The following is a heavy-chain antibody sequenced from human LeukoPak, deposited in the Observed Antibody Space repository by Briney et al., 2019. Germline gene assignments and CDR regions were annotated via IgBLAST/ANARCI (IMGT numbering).Heavy chain of an antibody. Sequence: PSETLSLTCTVSGGSISSYYWSWIRQPPGKGLEWIGYIYYSGSTNYNPSLKSRVTISVDTSKNQFSLKLSSVTAADTAVYYCARDRHSGYDEYLDYWGQGTLVTVSS. CDR1: GGSISSYY. D-gene: IGHD5-12*01. J-gene: IGHJ4*02. CDR3: ARDRHSGYDEYLDY. CDR2: IYYSGST. V-gene: IGHV4-59*01.